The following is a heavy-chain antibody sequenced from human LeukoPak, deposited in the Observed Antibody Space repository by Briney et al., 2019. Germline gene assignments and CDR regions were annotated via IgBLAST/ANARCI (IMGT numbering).Heavy chain of an antibody. Sequence: SCKVSGYTLTELSMHWVRQAPGKGLVWVSRINSDGSTTSYADSVKGRFTISRDNAKNTLYLQMNSLRAEDTAVYYCARRSAAKDAFDIWGQGTMVTVSS. V-gene: IGHV3-74*01. CDR3: ARRSAAKDAFDI. D-gene: IGHD6-25*01. CDR1: GYTLTELS. CDR2: INSDGSTT. J-gene: IGHJ3*02.